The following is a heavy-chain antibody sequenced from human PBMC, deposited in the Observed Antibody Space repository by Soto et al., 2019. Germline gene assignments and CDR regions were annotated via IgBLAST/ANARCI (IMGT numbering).Heavy chain of an antibody. CDR2: ISGSGIKT. CDR1: GFIFENFG. V-gene: IGHV3-23*01. Sequence: GGSLSLSCAASGFIFENFGMSWVRQAPGKGLEWISSISGSGIKTYYADSVQGRFTISRDKAKNTLSLEMNSLRAEDTAVYYCAKDLDDYSSSIDFWGQGTLVTVSS. CDR3: AKDLDDYSSSIDF. D-gene: IGHD6-6*01. J-gene: IGHJ4*02.